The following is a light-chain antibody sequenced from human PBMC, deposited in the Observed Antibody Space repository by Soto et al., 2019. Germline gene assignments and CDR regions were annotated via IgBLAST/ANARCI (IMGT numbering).Light chain of an antibody. CDR3: QQYNNWPGT. J-gene: IGKJ1*01. V-gene: IGKV3-15*01. CDR2: GAS. Sequence: ERVLTQSPGTLSVSPGERATLSCRASQSVSSKLAWYQQKPGQAPRLLFYGASTGATGIPARFSGSGSETEFTLSISSLQSEDFAVYYCQQYNNWPGTLGQGTKVDIK. CDR1: QSVSSK.